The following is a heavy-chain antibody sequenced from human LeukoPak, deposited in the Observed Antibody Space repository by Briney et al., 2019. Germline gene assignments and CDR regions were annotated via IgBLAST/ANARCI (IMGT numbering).Heavy chain of an antibody. CDR2: IKQDGSEK. Sequence: GGSLRLSCAASGFTFSSYWMSWVRQAPGKGLEWVANIKQDGSEKYYVDSVKGRFTISRDNAKNSLYLQMNSLRAEDTAVYYCASDRITIFGVVIQDYWGQGTLVTVSS. J-gene: IGHJ4*02. CDR3: ASDRITIFGVVIQDY. V-gene: IGHV3-7*01. CDR1: GFTFSSYW. D-gene: IGHD3-3*01.